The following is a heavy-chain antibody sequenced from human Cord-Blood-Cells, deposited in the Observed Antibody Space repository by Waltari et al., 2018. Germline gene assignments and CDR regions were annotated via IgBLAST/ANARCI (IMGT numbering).Heavy chain of an antibody. CDR3: ARDPRWLRFDY. V-gene: IGHV3-48*01. CDR1: GFTFSSYS. J-gene: IGHJ4*02. CDR2: ISSGSSTI. Sequence: EVQLVESGGGLVQPGGSLRLSCAASGFTFSSYSMNWVRQAPGKGLEWVSYISSGSSTIYYADSVKGQFTISRDNAKNSLYLQMNSLRAEDTAVYYCARDPRWLRFDYWGQGTLVTVSS. D-gene: IGHD5-12*01.